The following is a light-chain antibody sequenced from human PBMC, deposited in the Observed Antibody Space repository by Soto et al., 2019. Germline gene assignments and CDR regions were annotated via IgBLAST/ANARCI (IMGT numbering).Light chain of an antibody. J-gene: IGLJ3*02. CDR1: SSNIGAGYD. V-gene: IGLV1-40*01. CDR3: QSYDSSRNGV. CDR2: LNN. Sequence: QSVLTQPPSVSGAPGQRVTISCTGSSSNIGAGYDVHWYQQLPGTAPKLLIYLNNNRPSGVPDRFSGSKSGTSASLAITGLQAEDEADYYCQSYDSSRNGVFGGGTKLTVL.